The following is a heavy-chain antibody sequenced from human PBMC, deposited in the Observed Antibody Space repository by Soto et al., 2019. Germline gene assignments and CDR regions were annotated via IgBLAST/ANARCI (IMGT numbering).Heavy chain of an antibody. J-gene: IGHJ6*02. D-gene: IGHD1-26*01. CDR1: GYSVSDYF. V-gene: IGHV1-2*02. CDR2: INPKSAAT. CDR3: ARIKWGLDYYKGMDG. Sequence: QVQLVQSGAEVKKSGASVKVSCKASGYSVSDYFIQWVRQAPGQGLEWVAWINPKSAATNYAKKFQGRVSLTWDTSFSTAYMELTRLRPDDTAVYYCARIKWGLDYYKGMDGWGQGTTVIVSS.